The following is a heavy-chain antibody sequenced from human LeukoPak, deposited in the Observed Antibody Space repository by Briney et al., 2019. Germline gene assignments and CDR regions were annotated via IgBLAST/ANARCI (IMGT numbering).Heavy chain of an antibody. V-gene: IGHV3-53*01. D-gene: IGHD3-10*01. CDR2: IYSGGST. CDR3: ARASVTMVRGVIDDY. Sequence: AGGSLRLSCAASGFTVSSNYMSWVRQAPGKGLEWVSVIYSGGSTYYADSVKGRFTISRDNSKNTLYLQMNSLRAEDTAVYYCARASVTMVRGVIDDYWGQGTLVTASS. J-gene: IGHJ4*02. CDR1: GFTVSSNY.